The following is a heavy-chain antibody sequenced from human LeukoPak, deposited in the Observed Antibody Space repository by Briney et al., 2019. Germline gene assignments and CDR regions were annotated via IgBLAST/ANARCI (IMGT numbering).Heavy chain of an antibody. CDR1: GFTFSSYA. CDR2: ISGSESST. V-gene: IGHV3-23*01. CDR3: AKVPTSFYTASWGFDN. Sequence: PGGSLRLSCAASGFTFSSYAMSWVRQAPGKGLEWVSAISGSESSTYYADSVRGRFTISRDNSKNTLYLQMNSLRSKDTAVYYCAKVPTSFYTASWGFDNWGQGTLVTVSS. J-gene: IGHJ4*02. D-gene: IGHD5-18*01.